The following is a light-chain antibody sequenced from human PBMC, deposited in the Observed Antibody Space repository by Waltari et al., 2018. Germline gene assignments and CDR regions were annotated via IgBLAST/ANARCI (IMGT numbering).Light chain of an antibody. CDR3: SSYAGSNNFDVV. CDR2: EVS. CDR1: RSDAGGSNY. Sequence: QSALTQPPSASGSPGQSVTISCTGTRSDAGGSNYVSWYQQHPGKAPKLMIYEVSKRPSGVPDRFSGSKSGNTASLTVSGLQAEDEADYYCSSYAGSNNFDVVFGGGTKLTVL. V-gene: IGLV2-8*01. J-gene: IGLJ2*01.